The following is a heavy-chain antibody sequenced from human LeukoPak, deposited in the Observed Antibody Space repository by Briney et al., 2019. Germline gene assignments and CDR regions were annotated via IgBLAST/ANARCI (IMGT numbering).Heavy chain of an antibody. J-gene: IGHJ4*02. D-gene: IGHD1-26*01. CDR3: ARDQGSIVGALDY. CDR2: IYYSGST. V-gene: IGHV4-59*01. Sequence: SETLSLTCTVSGGSISSYYWSWIRQPPGKGLEWIGYIYYSGSTNYNPSLKSRVTISVDTSKNQFSLKLSSVTAADTAVYYCARDQGSIVGALDYWGQGTLVTASS. CDR1: GGSISSYY.